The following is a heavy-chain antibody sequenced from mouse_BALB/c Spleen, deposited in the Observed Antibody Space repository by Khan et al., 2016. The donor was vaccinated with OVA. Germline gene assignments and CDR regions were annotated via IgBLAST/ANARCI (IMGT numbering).Heavy chain of an antibody. V-gene: IGHV5-9-3*01. D-gene: IGHD2-1*01. CDR1: GFTFSTYA. CDR3: ARSHYGNSDY. CDR2: ISSDGDYT. Sequence: EVELVESGGGLVKPGGSLKLSCAASGFTFSTYAMSWVRQTPEKRLEWVATISSDGDYTYFPDNVTGRLTISRDNAKNTLCLQMTSLRSEDTAMYYCARSHYGNSDYWGQGTLVNVSA. J-gene: IGHJ3*01.